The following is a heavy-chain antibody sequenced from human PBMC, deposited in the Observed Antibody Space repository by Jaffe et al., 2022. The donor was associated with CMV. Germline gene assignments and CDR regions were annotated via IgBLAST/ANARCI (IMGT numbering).Heavy chain of an antibody. CDR1: GGSFSGYY. D-gene: IGHD2-15*01. V-gene: IGHV4-34*01. Sequence: QVQLQQWGAGLLKPSETLSLTCAVYGGSFSGYYWSWIRQPPGKGLEWIGEINHSGSTNYNPSLKSRVTISVDTSKNQFSLKLSSVTAADTAVYYCARRRLIVGYCSGGSCYGAFDYWGQGTLVTVSS. CDR2: INHSGST. CDR3: ARRRLIVGYCSGGSCYGAFDY. J-gene: IGHJ4*02.